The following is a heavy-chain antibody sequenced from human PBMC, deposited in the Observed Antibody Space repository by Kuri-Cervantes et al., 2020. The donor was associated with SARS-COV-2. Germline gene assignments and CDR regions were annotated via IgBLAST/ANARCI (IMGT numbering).Heavy chain of an antibody. J-gene: IGHJ5*02. CDR2: ISSSSYI. D-gene: IGHD6-6*01. CDR1: GFTFSSYS. CDR3: ARGGLGSSSSNLES. V-gene: IGHV3-21*04. Sequence: GGSLRLSCAASGFTFSSYSMNWVRQAPGKGLEWVSSISSSSYIYYADSVKGRFTISRDNAKNSLYLQMNSLRAEDTAVYYCARGGLGSSSSNLESWGQGTLVTVSS.